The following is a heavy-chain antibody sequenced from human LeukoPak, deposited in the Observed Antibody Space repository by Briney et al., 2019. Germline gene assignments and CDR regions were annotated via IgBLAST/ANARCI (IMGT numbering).Heavy chain of an antibody. D-gene: IGHD3-3*01. V-gene: IGHV1-69-2*01. CDR1: GYTFTDYY. Sequence: ATVKISCKASGYTFTDYYMHWVQQAPGKGLEWMGRVDPEDGETIYAEKFQGRVTITADTSTDTAYMELSSLRSEDTAVYYCARAPSSVLRFLEWRDAFDIWGQGTMVTVSS. CDR3: ARAPSSVLRFLEWRDAFDI. CDR2: VDPEDGET. J-gene: IGHJ3*02.